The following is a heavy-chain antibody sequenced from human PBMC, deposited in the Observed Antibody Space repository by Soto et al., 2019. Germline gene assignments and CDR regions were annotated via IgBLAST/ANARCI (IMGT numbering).Heavy chain of an antibody. D-gene: IGHD6-6*01. V-gene: IGHV4-61*01. J-gene: IGHJ4*02. CDR2: IYYSGST. CDR1: GGSVTSGSYY. CDR3: ARGGSSSSDDY. Sequence: SETLSLTCTVSGGSVTSGSYYWSWIRQPPGKGLEWIGYIYYSGSTIYNPSLKSRLTMSVDTSKNQFSLKLSSVTAADTAVYYCARGGSSSSDDYWGQGTLVTVLL.